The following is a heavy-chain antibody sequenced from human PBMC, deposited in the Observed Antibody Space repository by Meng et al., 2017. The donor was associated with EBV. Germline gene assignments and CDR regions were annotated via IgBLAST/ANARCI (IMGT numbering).Heavy chain of an antibody. J-gene: IGHJ4*02. V-gene: IGHV2-5*02. Sequence: QIHLKESGPPLVKPTQTLTLTFTFSGFSLSTSGVGVGWIRQPPGKALEWLALIYWDDDKRYSPSLKSRLTITKDTSKNQVVLTMTNMDPVDTATYYCAHSRVGATEFDYWGQGTLVTVSS. CDR3: AHSRVGATEFDY. CDR1: GFSLSTSGVG. CDR2: IYWDDDK. D-gene: IGHD1-26*01.